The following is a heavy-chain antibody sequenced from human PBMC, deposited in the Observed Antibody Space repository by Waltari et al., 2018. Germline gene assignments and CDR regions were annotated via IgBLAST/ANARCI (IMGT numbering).Heavy chain of an antibody. CDR2: IHYSGST. J-gene: IGHJ4*02. Sequence: QVQLQESGPGLVKPSETLSLTCTVSGGSISSYYWSWIRQPPGKGLEWIGYIHYSGSTNYNPSLKSRVTIAVDTSKNQFSLKLSSVTAADTAVYYCARVRGGSYYFDYWGQGTLVTVSS. V-gene: IGHV4-59*01. CDR1: GGSISSYY. CDR3: ARVRGGSYYFDY. D-gene: IGHD1-26*01.